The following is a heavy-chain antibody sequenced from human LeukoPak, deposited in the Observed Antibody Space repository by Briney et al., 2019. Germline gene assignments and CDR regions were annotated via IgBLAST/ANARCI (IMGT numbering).Heavy chain of an antibody. Sequence: PSETLSLICTVSGDSIGTYYWSWIRRPPGKGREWIGHVYYAGITDYNPSLQSRVTISVDPTRNHLSLKLNSVTAADTAVYYCARQGYKSGWYPTFDFWGQGTQVIVSS. D-gene: IGHD6-19*01. J-gene: IGHJ4*02. V-gene: IGHV4-59*08. CDR2: VYYAGIT. CDR1: GDSIGTYY. CDR3: ARQGYKSGWYPTFDF.